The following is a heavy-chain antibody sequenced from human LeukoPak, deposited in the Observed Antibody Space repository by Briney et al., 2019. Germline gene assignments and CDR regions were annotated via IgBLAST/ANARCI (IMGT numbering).Heavy chain of an antibody. CDR3: TTDAPSGYGELFGY. CDR1: GFTFSNAW. D-gene: IGHD3-10*01. V-gene: IGHV3-15*01. Sequence: GGSLRLSCAASGFTFSNAWMSWVRQAPGQGLEWVGHIKFQAGGGATDYAAPVKGRFTISRDDSKNTVYLQMNSLKTEDTAVYYCTTDAPSGYGELFGYWGQGTLVTVSS. J-gene: IGHJ4*02. CDR2: IKFQAGGGAT.